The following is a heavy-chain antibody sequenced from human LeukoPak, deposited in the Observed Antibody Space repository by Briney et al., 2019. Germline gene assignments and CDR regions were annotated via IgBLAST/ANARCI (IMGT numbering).Heavy chain of an antibody. CDR3: AREHRSSGWWRLVDY. CDR2: IYYSGST. D-gene: IGHD6-19*01. CDR1: GGSISSGGYY. Sequence: SETLSLTCTVSGGSISSGGYYWSWIRQHPGKGLEWIGYIYYSGSTYYNPSLKSRVTISVGTSKNQFSLKLSSVTAADTAVYYCAREHRSSGWWRLVDYWGQGTLVTVSS. J-gene: IGHJ4*02. V-gene: IGHV4-31*03.